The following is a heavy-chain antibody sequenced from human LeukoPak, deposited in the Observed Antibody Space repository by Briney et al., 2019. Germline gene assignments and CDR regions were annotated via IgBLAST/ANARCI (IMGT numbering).Heavy chain of an antibody. V-gene: IGHV4-59*11. CDR1: GGSINSHY. Sequence: SETLSLTCSVSGGSINSHYWSWIRQPPGKPLEWIGYIFNTGNTNYNPSLASRVTMSVDTSRAQFFLRLSPVTAADTAIYYCASRPADTTWYGVFDYWSQGTLVTVSS. J-gene: IGHJ4*02. CDR2: IFNTGNT. D-gene: IGHD3-10*01. CDR3: ASRPADTTWYGVFDY.